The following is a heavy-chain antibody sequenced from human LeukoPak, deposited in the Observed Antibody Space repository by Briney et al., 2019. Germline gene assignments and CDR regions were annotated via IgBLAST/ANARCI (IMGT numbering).Heavy chain of an antibody. D-gene: IGHD6-13*01. CDR1: GGSISSSSYY. CDR3: ARDRIEAGTVYYYYMDV. CDR2: IYYSGST. J-gene: IGHJ6*03. V-gene: IGHV4-39*07. Sequence: SETLSLTCTVSGGSISSSSYYWGWIRQPPGKGLEWIGSIYYSGSTYYNPSLKSRVTISVDTSKNQFSLKLSSVTAADTAVYYCARDRIEAGTVYYYYMDVWGKGTTVTISS.